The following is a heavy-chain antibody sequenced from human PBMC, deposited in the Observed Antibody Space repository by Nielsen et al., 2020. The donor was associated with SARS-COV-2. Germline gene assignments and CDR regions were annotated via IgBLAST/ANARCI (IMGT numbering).Heavy chain of an antibody. Sequence: GESLKISCAASEFTFSTYDMHWVRQVKGKGLEWVSVIGTLGDTHYRGSVKGRFTISRDNSKNTLYLQMNSLRAEDTAVYYCARDAWDISGYFVYWGQGTLVTVSS. CDR1: EFTFSTYD. V-gene: IGHV3-13*01. CDR2: IGTLGDT. J-gene: IGHJ4*02. D-gene: IGHD3-22*01. CDR3: ARDAWDISGYFVY.